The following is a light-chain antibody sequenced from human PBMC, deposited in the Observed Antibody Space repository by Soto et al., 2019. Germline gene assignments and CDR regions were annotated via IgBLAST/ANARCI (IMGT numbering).Light chain of an antibody. CDR3: AAWDDSLNHWV. V-gene: IGLV1-44*01. CDR2: SDI. CDR1: SSNIESNS. J-gene: IGLJ3*02. Sequence: QPVLTQPPSASGTPGQRVTISCSGSSSNIESNSVNWYQQLPGTAPKLLIYSDIQRPSGVPDRFSGSKSGASASLAIRGLQSEDEADYYCAAWDDSLNHWVFGGGTKLTVL.